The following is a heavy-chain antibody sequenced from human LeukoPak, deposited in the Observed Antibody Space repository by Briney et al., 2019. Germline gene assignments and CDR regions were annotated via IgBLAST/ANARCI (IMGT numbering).Heavy chain of an antibody. D-gene: IGHD3-3*01. V-gene: IGHV4-39*01. J-gene: IGHJ5*02. CDR3: ARGNYDFWSGYPRDRFDP. CDR1: GGSISSSSYC. CDR2: IYYSGST. Sequence: SETLSLTCTVSGGSISSSSYCWGWIRQPPGKGLEWIGSIYYSGSTYYNPSPKSRVTISVDTSKNQFSLKLSSVTAADTAVYYCARGNYDFWSGYPRDRFDPWGQGTLVTVSS.